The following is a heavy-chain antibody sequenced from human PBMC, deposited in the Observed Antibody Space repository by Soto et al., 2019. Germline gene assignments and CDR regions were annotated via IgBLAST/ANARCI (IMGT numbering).Heavy chain of an antibody. V-gene: IGHV3-21*01. D-gene: IGHD3-10*01. CDR1: GFTFSTYS. Sequence: EVQLVESGGDLVKPGGSLRLSCADSGFTFSTYSMIWVRQAPGKGLEWVSAISSSSAYIFYADSVKGRFTISRDNAKNSLYLQMNSLSAEDTAVDYCARGGREITRHLDYWGQGTLVTVSS. CDR3: ARGGREITRHLDY. J-gene: IGHJ4*02. CDR2: ISSSSAYI.